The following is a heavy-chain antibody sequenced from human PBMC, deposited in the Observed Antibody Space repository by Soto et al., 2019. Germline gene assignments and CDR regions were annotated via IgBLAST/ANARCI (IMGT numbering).Heavy chain of an antibody. CDR2: IYYSGST. Sequence: SETLSLTCTVSGGSISGYYWSWILQPPWKGLECIGNIYYSGSTNYNPSLKSRVTISVDTSKNQFSLKLSSVIAADTAVYYCARDRRFYDSSGHPHHAFDIWGQGTMVT. J-gene: IGHJ3*02. CDR1: GGSISGYY. D-gene: IGHD3-22*01. V-gene: IGHV4-59*01. CDR3: ARDRRFYDSSGHPHHAFDI.